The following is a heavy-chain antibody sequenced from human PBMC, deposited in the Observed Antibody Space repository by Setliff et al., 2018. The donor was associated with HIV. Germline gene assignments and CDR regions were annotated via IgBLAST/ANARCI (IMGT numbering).Heavy chain of an antibody. CDR2: VNPQRGDA. Sequence: ASVKVSCKASGYTFTGHYLHWVRQAPGQGLAWLGWVNPQRGDAIYAQNFQGRVTMTSDTSINAAYMELRGLRSDDKAVYYCARNFDLSPSGKYYDYYEMDNWGQGTTVTVSS. CDR3: ARNFDLSPSGKYYDYYEMDN. V-gene: IGHV1-2*02. J-gene: IGHJ6*02. CDR1: GYTFTGHY. D-gene: IGHD3-10*01.